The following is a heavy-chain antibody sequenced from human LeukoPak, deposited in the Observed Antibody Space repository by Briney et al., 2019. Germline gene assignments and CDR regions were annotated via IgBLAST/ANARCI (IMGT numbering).Heavy chain of an antibody. Sequence: GGSLRLSCAASGFTFSSYAMSWVRQAPGKGLEWVSAIGGSGGSTYYADSVKGRFTISRDNSKNTLYLQMNSLRAEDTAVYYCAKVALLWFGELFPLFDYWGQGTLVTVSS. D-gene: IGHD3-10*01. V-gene: IGHV3-23*01. CDR2: IGGSGGST. CDR1: GFTFSSYA. J-gene: IGHJ4*02. CDR3: AKVALLWFGELFPLFDY.